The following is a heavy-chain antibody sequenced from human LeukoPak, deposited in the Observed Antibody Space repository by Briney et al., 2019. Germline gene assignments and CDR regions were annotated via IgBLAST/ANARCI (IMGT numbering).Heavy chain of an antibody. CDR2: ISSNGGST. CDR3: ARLYSSGSPLEYYFDY. D-gene: IGHD6-19*01. CDR1: GFTFSSYA. J-gene: IGHJ4*02. Sequence: GGSLRLSCAASGFTFSSYAMHWVRQAPGKGLEYVSAISSNGGSTYYANSAKGRFTISRDNSKNTLYLQMGSLRAEDMAVYYCARLYSSGSPLEYYFDYWGQGTLVTVSS. V-gene: IGHV3-64*01.